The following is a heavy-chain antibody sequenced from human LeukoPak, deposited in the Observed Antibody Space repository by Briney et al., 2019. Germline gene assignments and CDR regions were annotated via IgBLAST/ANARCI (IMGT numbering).Heavy chain of an antibody. CDR3: ARGLYCSSTSCFPLDWFDP. CDR2: ISSSSSYI. D-gene: IGHD2-2*01. CDR1: GFTYSSYS. J-gene: IGHJ5*02. V-gene: IGHV3-21*01. Sequence: GGSLRLSCAASGFTYSSYSMNWVRQAPGKGLEWVSSISSSSSYIYYADSVKGRFTISRDNAKNSLYLQMNSLRAEDTAVYYCARGLYCSSTSCFPLDWFDPWGQGTLVTVSS.